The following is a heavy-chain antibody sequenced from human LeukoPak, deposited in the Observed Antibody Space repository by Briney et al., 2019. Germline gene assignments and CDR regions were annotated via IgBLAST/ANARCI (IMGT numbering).Heavy chain of an antibody. V-gene: IGHV3-48*02. CDR1: GFTFSSYS. D-gene: IGHD2-15*01. CDR2: ISSSGSTI. CDR3: VFPYWQDLDH. Sequence: GGSLRLSCAASGFTFSSYSMQWVRQAPGKGLEWVSHISSSGSTIYYADSVKGRFTISRDSAKESLYLQMSSLRDEDTAVYYCVFPYWQDLDHWGQGTLVTVSS. J-gene: IGHJ4*02.